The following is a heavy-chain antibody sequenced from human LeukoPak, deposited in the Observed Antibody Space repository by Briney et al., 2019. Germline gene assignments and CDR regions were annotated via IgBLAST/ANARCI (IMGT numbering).Heavy chain of an antibody. J-gene: IGHJ4*02. D-gene: IGHD2-15*01. CDR1: NYPFTRYG. Sequence: ASVKVSCKASNYPFTRYGISWVRQAPGQGLEWMGWINTNTGNPTYAQGFTGRFVFSLDTSVSTAYLQISSLKAEDTAVYYCARDPGCSGGSCYGQNDYWGQGTLVTVSS. CDR3: ARDPGCSGGSCYGQNDY. V-gene: IGHV7-4-1*02. CDR2: INTNTGNP.